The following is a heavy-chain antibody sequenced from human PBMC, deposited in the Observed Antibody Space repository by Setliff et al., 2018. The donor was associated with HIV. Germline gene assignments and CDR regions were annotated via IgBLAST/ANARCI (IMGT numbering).Heavy chain of an antibody. V-gene: IGHV3-7*03. CDR1: GFTFSTFW. Sequence: GGSLRLSCVVSGFTFSTFWMSWVRQAPGKGLEWVANIKQDGSEEYYLDSVKGRFIASTDNAKNSLFLEMNSLKAEDTAVYYCARAYNVYDYRFDGSGYDYWGQGTLVTVSS. CDR2: IKQDGSEE. CDR3: ARAYNVYDYRFDGSGYDY. D-gene: IGHD3-22*01. J-gene: IGHJ4*02.